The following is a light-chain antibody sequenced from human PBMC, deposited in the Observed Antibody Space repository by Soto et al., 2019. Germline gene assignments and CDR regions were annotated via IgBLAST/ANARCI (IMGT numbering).Light chain of an antibody. CDR2: NTN. V-gene: IGLV8-61*01. CDR3: VMYMNTGISV. J-gene: IGLJ3*02. Sequence: QTVVTQEPSFSVSPGGTVTLTCGLSSGSVSADYFTTWYQQTPGQAPRTLIYNTNTRSSGVPDRFAGCILGNKAALTITGAQADDESDYYCVMYMNTGISVFGGGTKLTVL. CDR1: SGSVSADYF.